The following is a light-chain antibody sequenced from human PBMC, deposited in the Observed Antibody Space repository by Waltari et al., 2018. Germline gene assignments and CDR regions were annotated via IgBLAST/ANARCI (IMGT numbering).Light chain of an antibody. J-gene: IGLJ2*01. CDR3: QVWDSSSNHAV. CDR2: DDI. CDR1: AIGTKR. V-gene: IGLV3-21*02. Sequence: SYVLTQPASVSVAPGQTATITCGGQAIGTKRVQWYRQRAGQTPVLVVYDDIKRPSGVPERFSGSNSGNTATLTITRVEDGDEADYYCQVWDSSSNHAVFGGGTKLTVL.